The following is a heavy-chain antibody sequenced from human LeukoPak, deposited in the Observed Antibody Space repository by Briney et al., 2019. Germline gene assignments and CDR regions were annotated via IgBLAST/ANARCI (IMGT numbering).Heavy chain of an antibody. Sequence: ASVEVSCKASGYRFISNYIQWVRQAPGLGPEWMGWMHPGNGNTRYAEKFQGRVTMTRDTSINTAYMDLSFLRSDDTAVYYCAREGSYCVGGDCYSFDFWGQGTLITVSS. CDR3: AREGSYCVGGDCYSFDF. J-gene: IGHJ4*02. D-gene: IGHD2-21*02. CDR2: MHPGNGNT. V-gene: IGHV1-2*02. CDR1: GYRFISNY.